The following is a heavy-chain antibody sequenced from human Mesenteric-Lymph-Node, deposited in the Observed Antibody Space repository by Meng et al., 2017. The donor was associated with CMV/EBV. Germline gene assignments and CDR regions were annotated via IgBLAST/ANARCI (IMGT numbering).Heavy chain of an antibody. D-gene: IGHD3-22*01. J-gene: IGHJ4*02. Sequence: CTVSGGSISSGDYYWSWIRQPPGKGLEWIGYIFYSGSPHYNPSLKSRVAISIDTSKNQFSLSLWSVTAADTAVYYCARDSTGYLFFDFWGQGALVTVSS. V-gene: IGHV4-30-4*08. CDR2: IFYSGSP. CDR1: GGSISSGDYY. CDR3: ARDSTGYLFFDF.